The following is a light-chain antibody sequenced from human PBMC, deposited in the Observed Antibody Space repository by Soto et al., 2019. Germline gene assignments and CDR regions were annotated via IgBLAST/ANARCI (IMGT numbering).Light chain of an antibody. J-gene: IGKJ4*01. CDR2: AAS. CDR3: QQSYSTPLT. V-gene: IGKV1-39*01. CDR1: QSITNY. Sequence: DIQMTQSPSSLSASVGDRVTITCRASQSITNYLNWYQQKPGKAPKLLIYAASILQSGVPSRCSGSGSGTDFTLTISSLQPEDFATYYCQQSYSTPLTCGGGTKVEIK.